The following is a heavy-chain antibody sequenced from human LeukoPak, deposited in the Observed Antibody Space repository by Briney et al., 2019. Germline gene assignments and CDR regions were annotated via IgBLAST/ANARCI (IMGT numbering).Heavy chain of an antibody. J-gene: IGHJ4*02. CDR2: IYYSGNT. CDR1: GVSISSSNSY. Sequence: SETLSLTCAVSGVSISSSNSYWGWIRQPPGKGLEWIGSIYYSGNTYYNASLKSRVTISVDTSKNQFSLKVTSVTAADTAVYYCARHQLIGWSPAVDYWGRGTLVTVSS. CDR3: ARHQLIGWSPAVDY. D-gene: IGHD6-19*01. V-gene: IGHV4-39*01.